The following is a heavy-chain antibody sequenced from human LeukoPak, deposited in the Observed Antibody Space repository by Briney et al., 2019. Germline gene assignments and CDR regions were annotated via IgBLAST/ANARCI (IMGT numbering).Heavy chain of an antibody. D-gene: IGHD3-10*01. Sequence: GGSLRLSCAASGFTFSSYAMHWVRQAPGKGLEWVAVISYDGSNKYYADSVKGRFTISRDNSKNTLYLQMNSLRAEDTAVYYCAKGLSGSPPPYWGQGTLVTVSS. CDR1: GFTFSSYA. CDR3: AKGLSGSPPPY. J-gene: IGHJ4*02. V-gene: IGHV3-30*04. CDR2: ISYDGSNK.